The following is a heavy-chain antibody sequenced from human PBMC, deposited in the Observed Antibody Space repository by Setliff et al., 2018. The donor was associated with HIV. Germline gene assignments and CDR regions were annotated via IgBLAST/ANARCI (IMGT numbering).Heavy chain of an antibody. CDR3: ARGKGGLVGPAEFDY. V-gene: IGHV4-34*01. D-gene: IGHD1-26*01. CDR1: GGSFSGYH. Sequence: SETLSLTCAVYGGSFSGYHWNWIRQFPGKGLEWIGEINHTGNTRYNPSLKSRVTMSEETSKNQFSLKLKSVTAADTAIYFCARGKGGLVGPAEFDYWGPGTLVTVS. J-gene: IGHJ4*02. CDR2: INHTGNT.